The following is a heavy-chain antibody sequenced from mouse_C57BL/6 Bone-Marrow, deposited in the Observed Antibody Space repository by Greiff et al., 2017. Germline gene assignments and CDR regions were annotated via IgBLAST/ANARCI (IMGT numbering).Heavy chain of an antibody. Sequence: EVQGVESGGGLVKPGGSLKLSCAASGFTFSDYGMHWVRQAPEKGLEWVAYISSGSSTIYYADTVKGRFTISRDNAKNPLFLQMTSLRSEDTAMYYCARSLAWFAYWGQGTLVTVSA. V-gene: IGHV5-17*01. J-gene: IGHJ3*01. CDR3: ARSLAWFAY. CDR1: GFTFSDYG. CDR2: ISSGSSTI. D-gene: IGHD6-2*01.